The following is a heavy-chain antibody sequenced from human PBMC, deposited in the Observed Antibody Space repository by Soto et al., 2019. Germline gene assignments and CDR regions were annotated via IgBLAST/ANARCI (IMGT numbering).Heavy chain of an antibody. CDR3: ASGYCSGGSCYSTGVSDYYYGMDV. D-gene: IGHD2-15*01. CDR2: INPNSGGT. Sequence: ASLKVSCKASGYTFTGYYMHWVRQAPGQGLEFMGWINPNSGGTNYAQKFQGRVTMTRDTSISTAYMELSRLRSDDTAVYYCASGYCSGGSCYSTGVSDYYYGMDVWGQGTTVTVS. CDR1: GYTFTGYY. V-gene: IGHV1-2*02. J-gene: IGHJ6*02.